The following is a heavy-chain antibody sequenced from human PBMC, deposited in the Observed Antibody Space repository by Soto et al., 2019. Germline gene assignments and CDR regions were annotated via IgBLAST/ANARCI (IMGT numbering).Heavy chain of an antibody. V-gene: IGHV3-30-3*01. Sequence: PGGSLVISCASSVFTFTDYAMHWVRQAPGKGLDWVTSISYDGGNKYYAASVKGRFTFSRDNSKNTLCLQMNSLKTEDTAVYYCTTVGMVSATIAFDYWGQGTMVTVSS. CDR3: TTVGMVSATIAFDY. J-gene: IGHJ4*02. D-gene: IGHD2-8*01. CDR2: ISYDGGNK. CDR1: VFTFTDYA.